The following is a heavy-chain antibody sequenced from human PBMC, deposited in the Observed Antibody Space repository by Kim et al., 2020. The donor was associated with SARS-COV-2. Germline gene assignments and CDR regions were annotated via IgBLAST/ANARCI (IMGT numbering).Heavy chain of an antibody. D-gene: IGHD2-21*01. CDR3: ARDPLWGALDH. Sequence: GGSLRLSCGASGFSFVTSWMTWVRQAPGKGLEWVAIMNTDGSAKDYVDSVKGRFSISRDNAKNSLYLQMNSLRAEDTAVYYCARDPLWGALDHWGQGTLVTVSS. CDR1: GFSFVTSW. CDR2: MNTDGSAK. J-gene: IGHJ4*02. V-gene: IGHV3-7*01.